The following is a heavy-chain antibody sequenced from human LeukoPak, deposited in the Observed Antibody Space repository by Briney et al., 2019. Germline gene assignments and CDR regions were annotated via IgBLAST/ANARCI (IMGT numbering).Heavy chain of an antibody. J-gene: IGHJ5*02. CDR3: ARLVLLWFGGSAEAGLSP. Sequence: SETLSLTCTVSGGSTSSSSYYWGWIRQPPGKGLEWIGSIYYSGSTYYNPSLKSRVTISVDTSKNQFSLKLSSVTAADTAVYYCARLVLLWFGGSAEAGLSPWGQGTLVTVSS. CDR2: IYYSGST. V-gene: IGHV4-39*01. CDR1: GGSTSSSSYY. D-gene: IGHD3-10*01.